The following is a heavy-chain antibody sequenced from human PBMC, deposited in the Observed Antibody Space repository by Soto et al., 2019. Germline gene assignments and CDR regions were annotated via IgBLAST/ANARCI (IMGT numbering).Heavy chain of an antibody. Sequence: QLQLQESGPGLVKPSETLSLTCTVSGGSISDDTYYWGWIRQPPGKGLEWIGSMYYSGTSSYNPSREGRVSMSVDPCRKQLSLRLTSVTAADTAVYSLARLHCYSPNCVPLDPWGQGTLVTVSS. V-gene: IGHV4-39*01. CDR2: MYYSGTS. J-gene: IGHJ5*02. D-gene: IGHD1-1*01. CDR3: ARLHCYSPNCVPLDP. CDR1: GGSISDDTYY.